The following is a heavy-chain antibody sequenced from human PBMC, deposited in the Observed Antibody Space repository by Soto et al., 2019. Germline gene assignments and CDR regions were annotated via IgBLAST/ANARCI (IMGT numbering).Heavy chain of an antibody. Sequence: RRLSCAASGFTFSSYSMNWVRQAPGKGLEWVSSISSSSSYIYYADSVKGRFTISRDNAKNSLYLQMNSLRAEDTAVYYCASPYYYDSYDAFDIWGQGTMVTVSS. CDR2: ISSSSSYI. CDR1: GFTFSSYS. J-gene: IGHJ3*02. CDR3: ASPYYYDSYDAFDI. D-gene: IGHD3-22*01. V-gene: IGHV3-21*01.